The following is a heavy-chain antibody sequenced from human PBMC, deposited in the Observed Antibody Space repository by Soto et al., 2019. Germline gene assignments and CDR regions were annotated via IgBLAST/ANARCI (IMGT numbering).Heavy chain of an antibody. J-gene: IGHJ4*02. D-gene: IGHD3-16*01. V-gene: IGHV4-59*01. CDR3: ARRYGGNFDY. Sequence: SETLSLTCTVSGGSISSYYWSWIRQPPGKGLEWIGYIYYSGSTNYNPSLKSRVTISVDTSKNQFSLKLSSVTAADTAVYYCARRYGGNFDYWGQGTLVTDSS. CDR2: IYYSGST. CDR1: GGSISSYY.